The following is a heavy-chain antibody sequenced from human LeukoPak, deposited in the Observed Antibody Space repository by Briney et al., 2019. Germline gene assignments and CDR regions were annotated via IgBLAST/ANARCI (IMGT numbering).Heavy chain of an antibody. CDR2: ISSSGSTI. D-gene: IGHD2-15*01. CDR1: GFTFSSYE. V-gene: IGHV3-48*03. J-gene: IGHJ4*02. Sequence: GGSLRLSCAASGFTFSSYEMNWVRQAPGKGLEWDSYISSSGSTIYYADSVKGRFTISRDNAKNSLYLQMNSLRAEDTAVYYCARGGCSGGSCPLDFWGQGTLVTVSS. CDR3: ARGGCSGGSCPLDF.